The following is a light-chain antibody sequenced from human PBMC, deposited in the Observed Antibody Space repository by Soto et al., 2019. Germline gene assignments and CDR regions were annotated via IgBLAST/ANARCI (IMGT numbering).Light chain of an antibody. Sequence: QSALTQPPSVSGSPGQSVSISCTGTSSDVGSNNRVSWYQQPPGTAPKLMIYGVSNRLSGVPDRFSGSKSGNTASLTISGLQAEDEADYYCSSHTSSSTFVFGTGTKLTVL. J-gene: IGLJ1*01. CDR2: GVS. CDR3: SSHTSSSTFV. CDR1: SSDVGSNNR. V-gene: IGLV2-18*02.